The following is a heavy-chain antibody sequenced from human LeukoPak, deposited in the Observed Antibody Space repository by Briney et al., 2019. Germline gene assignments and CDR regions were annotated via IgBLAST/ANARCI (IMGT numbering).Heavy chain of an antibody. D-gene: IGHD3-10*01. CDR1: GGSISSSSYS. CDR2: IYYSWNIYYTGST. Sequence: SETLSLTCTVSGGSISSSSYSWGWIRHPPGKGLEWLGTIYYSWNIYYTGSTYYNPSLESRVAISADPAKNQLSLKLSSVTAADTAVYYCARGKYAGSVDFWGQGTLVTVSS. V-gene: IGHV4-39*01. J-gene: IGHJ4*02. CDR3: ARGKYAGSVDF.